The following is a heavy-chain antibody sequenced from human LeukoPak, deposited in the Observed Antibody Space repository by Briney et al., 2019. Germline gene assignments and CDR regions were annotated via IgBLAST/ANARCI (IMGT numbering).Heavy chain of an antibody. CDR3: ARLGYSYVDY. D-gene: IGHD5-18*01. CDR2: IYPGDSDT. Sequence: GESLRISCKGSGDNFNNYWIAWVRQMPGKGLEWMGIIYPGDSDTRYSPSFQGQVTISADKSISTAYLQWSSLKASDTAMYYCARLGYSYVDYWGQGTLVTVSS. J-gene: IGHJ4*02. V-gene: IGHV5-51*01. CDR1: GDNFNNYW.